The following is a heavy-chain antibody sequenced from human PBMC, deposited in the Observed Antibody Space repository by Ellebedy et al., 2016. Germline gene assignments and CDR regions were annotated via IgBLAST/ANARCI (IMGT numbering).Heavy chain of an antibody. CDR1: GFAFSSDV. J-gene: IGHJ4*01. CDR2: INHDATIT. Sequence: GGSLRLSCAASGFAFSSDVMHWVRQAPGEGLVWISRINHDATITNYADSVKGRFTISRDNAKNTVFLQMNSLRADDTAVYFCARDHDRKIFDYWGHGTLVAVSS. D-gene: IGHD1-1*01. V-gene: IGHV3-74*01. CDR3: ARDHDRKIFDY.